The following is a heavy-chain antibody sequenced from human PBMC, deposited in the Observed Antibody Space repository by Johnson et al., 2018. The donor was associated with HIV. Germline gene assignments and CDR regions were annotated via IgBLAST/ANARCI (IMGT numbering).Heavy chain of an antibody. CDR2: ISWNSGSK. V-gene: IGHV3-9*01. D-gene: IGHD1/OR15-1a*01. J-gene: IGHJ3*02. CDR3: ARGGLGFQNIHDPFDI. CDR1: GFIFNDYA. Sequence: VQLVESGGGMVQPGRSLRLSCAATGFIFNDYALHWVRQAPGKGLEWVSGISWNSGSKDYADSMTGRFTISRDNAKNSLYLQMNSLGADDTALYYCARGGLGFQNIHDPFDIWGQGTMVTVSS.